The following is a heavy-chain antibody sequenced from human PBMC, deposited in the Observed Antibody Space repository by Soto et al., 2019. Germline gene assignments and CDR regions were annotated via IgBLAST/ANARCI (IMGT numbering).Heavy chain of an antibody. J-gene: IGHJ6*02. V-gene: IGHV4-59*01. CDR1: GGSISSFY. Sequence: SETLSLTCTVSGGSISSFYWSWIRQPPGKGLEWIGYIYYSGSTNYNPSLKSRVTISVDTSKNQFSLKLSSVTAADTAVYYCARESALRGVQNYHYGIDAWGQGTTVS. D-gene: IGHD3-10*01. CDR2: IYYSGST. CDR3: ARESALRGVQNYHYGIDA.